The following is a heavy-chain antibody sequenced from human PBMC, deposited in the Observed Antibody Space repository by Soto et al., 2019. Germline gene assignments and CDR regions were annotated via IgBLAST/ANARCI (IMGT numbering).Heavy chain of an antibody. D-gene: IGHD2-2*01. CDR2: ISAYSANS. J-gene: IGHJ4*02. Sequence: ASVKVSCKASGYTFTSYGISWVRQAPGQGLEWMGWISAYSANSNYAQKLQGRVTMTADTSTSTAYMELRSLRSDDTAVYYCARDGGPFCSGTSCYAGVSSYWGQGTLVTVSS. V-gene: IGHV1-18*01. CDR1: GYTFTSYG. CDR3: ARDGGPFCSGTSCYAGVSSY.